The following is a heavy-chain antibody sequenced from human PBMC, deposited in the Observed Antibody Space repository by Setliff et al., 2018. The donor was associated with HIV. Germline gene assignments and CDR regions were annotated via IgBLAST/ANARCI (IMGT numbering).Heavy chain of an antibody. Sequence: ASETLSLTCAVSGYSISSGYYWGWIRQPPGKGLEWIGYIYYSGSTNYNPSLKSRVTISVDTSKNHFSLKLRSVTAADTAVYYCAQVGMVDDFDYWGQGTLVTVSS. CDR1: GYSISSGYY. V-gene: IGHV4-38-2*01. D-gene: IGHD1-26*01. CDR2: IYYSGST. J-gene: IGHJ4*02. CDR3: AQVGMVDDFDY.